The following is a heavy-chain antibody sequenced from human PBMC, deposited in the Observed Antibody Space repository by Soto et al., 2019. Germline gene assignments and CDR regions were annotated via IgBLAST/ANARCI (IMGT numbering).Heavy chain of an antibody. D-gene: IGHD6-13*01. Sequence: GSLRLSCAASGFTFDDYGMSWVRQAPGKGLEWVSGINCNGGSTGYADSVKGRFTISRDNSKNTLYLQMNSLRAEDTAVYYCAKDARSRYSSSWYYFDYWGQGTLVTVS. CDR2: INCNGGST. CDR3: AKDARSRYSSSWYYFDY. CDR1: GFTFDDYG. J-gene: IGHJ4*02. V-gene: IGHV3-20*04.